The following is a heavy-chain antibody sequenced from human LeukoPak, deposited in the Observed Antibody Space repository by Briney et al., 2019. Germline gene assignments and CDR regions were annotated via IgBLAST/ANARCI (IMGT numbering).Heavy chain of an antibody. Sequence: SETLSLTCAVYGGSFSGYYWSWLRQPPGKGLEWIGEINHSGSTNYNPSLKSRVTISVDTSKNQFSLKLSSVTAADTAVYYCARVNWGYYYYGMDVWGQGTTVTVSS. V-gene: IGHV4-34*01. D-gene: IGHD7-27*01. J-gene: IGHJ6*02. CDR1: GGSFSGYY. CDR2: INHSGST. CDR3: ARVNWGYYYYGMDV.